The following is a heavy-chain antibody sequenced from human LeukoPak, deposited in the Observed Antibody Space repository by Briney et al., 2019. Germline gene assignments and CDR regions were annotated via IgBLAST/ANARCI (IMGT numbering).Heavy chain of an antibody. D-gene: IGHD2-21*02. CDR3: AAASEIVVVTADAFDI. V-gene: IGHV1-58*02. CDR1: GLTFTSSA. Sequence: ASVKVSCKASGLTFTSSAMPWVRQARGQRLEWIGWIVVGSGNINYAQKFQERVTITRDMSTSTAYMELSSVRSEDTAVYYCAAASEIVVVTADAFDIWGQGTMVTVSS. J-gene: IGHJ3*02. CDR2: IVVGSGNI.